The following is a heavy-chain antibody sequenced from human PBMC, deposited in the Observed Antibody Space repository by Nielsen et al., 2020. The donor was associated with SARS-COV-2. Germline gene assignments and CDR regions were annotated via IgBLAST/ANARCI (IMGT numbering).Heavy chain of an antibody. Sequence: GESLKISCAASGFTFSSYSMNWVRQAPGKGLEWVSYISSSSSTIYYADSVKGRFTISRDNAKNSLYLQMNSLRAEDTAVYYCARDTVPDDVSSWFDPWGQGTLVTVSA. V-gene: IGHV3-48*01. CDR1: GFTFSSYS. D-gene: IGHD1-1*01. CDR2: ISSSSSTI. J-gene: IGHJ5*02. CDR3: ARDTVPDDVSSWFDP.